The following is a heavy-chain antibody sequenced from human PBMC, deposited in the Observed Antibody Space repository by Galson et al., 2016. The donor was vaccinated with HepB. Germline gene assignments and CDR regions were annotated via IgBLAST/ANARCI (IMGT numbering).Heavy chain of an antibody. CDR1: GFTFSSYP. CDR2: ISYDGSNK. CDR3: ARGYDSRGYFVDN. Sequence: SLRLSCAASGFTFSSYPMHWVRQAPGKGLEWVAVISYDGSNKYYADSVKGRFTISRDNSNNTLYLQMSSLRPEDTAMFYCARGYDSRGYFVDNWGQGTLVTVSS. V-gene: IGHV3-30-3*01. J-gene: IGHJ4*02. D-gene: IGHD3-22*01.